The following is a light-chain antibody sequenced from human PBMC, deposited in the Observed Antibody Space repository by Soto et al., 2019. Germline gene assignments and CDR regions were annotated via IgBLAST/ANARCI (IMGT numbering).Light chain of an antibody. V-gene: IGKV1-5*03. J-gene: IGKJ1*01. CDR2: EAT. Sequence: DIQMTQSPSTLSASVGDSVTITCRAGQKISKWLDWYQQKPGEAPNLLIYEATILESGVPSRFSGSGSGREFTLTISCLQPDDFATYYCHHYKSFFWTFGQGTKLEIK. CDR3: HHYKSFFWT. CDR1: QKISKW.